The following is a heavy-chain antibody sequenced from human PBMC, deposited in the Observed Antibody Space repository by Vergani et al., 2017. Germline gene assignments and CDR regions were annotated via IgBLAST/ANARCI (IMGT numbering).Heavy chain of an antibody. CDR1: GFTFSSYA. J-gene: IGHJ4*02. CDR3: AKDEHLGYCSGGSCYDLDY. V-gene: IGHV3-30*01. CDR2: ISYDGSNK. Sequence: QVQLVESGGGVVQPGRSLRLSCAASGFTFSSYAMHWVRQAPGKGLEWVAVISYDGSNKYYADSVKGRFTISRDNSKNTLYLQMNSLRAEDTAVYYCAKDEHLGYCSGGSCYDLDYWGQGTLVTVSS. D-gene: IGHD2-15*01.